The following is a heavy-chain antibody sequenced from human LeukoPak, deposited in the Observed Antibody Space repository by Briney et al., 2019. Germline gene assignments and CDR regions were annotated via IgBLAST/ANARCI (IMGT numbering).Heavy chain of an antibody. CDR2: ISYGGSNK. J-gene: IGHJ4*02. CDR1: GFTFSSYG. CDR3: AKDSRVGRITMVRGVGGYFDY. V-gene: IGHV3-30*18. D-gene: IGHD3-10*01. Sequence: GGSLRLSCAASGFTFSSYGMHWVRQAPGKGLEWVAVISYGGSNKYYADSVKGRFTTSRDNSKNTLYLQMNSLRAEDTAVYYCAKDSRVGRITMVRGVGGYFDYWGQGTLVTVSS.